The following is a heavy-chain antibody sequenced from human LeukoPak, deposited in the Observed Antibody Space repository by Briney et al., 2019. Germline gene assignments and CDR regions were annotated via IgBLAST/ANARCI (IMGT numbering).Heavy chain of an antibody. J-gene: IGHJ4*02. V-gene: IGHV4-34*01. CDR1: GGSFSGYY. CDR3: ARSRGSAFDY. CDR2: INHSGST. D-gene: IGHD1-26*01. Sequence: SETLSLTCAVYGGSFSGYYWSWIRQPPGKGLEWIGEINHSGSTNYNPFLKSRVTISVDTSKNQFSLQLNSVTPEDSAVYYCARSRGSAFDYWGQGTLVTVSS.